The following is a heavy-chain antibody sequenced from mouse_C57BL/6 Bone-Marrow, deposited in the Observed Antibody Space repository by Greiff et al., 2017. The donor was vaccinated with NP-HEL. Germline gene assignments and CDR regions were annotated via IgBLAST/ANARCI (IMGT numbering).Heavy chain of an antibody. D-gene: IGHD1-1*01. J-gene: IGHJ4*01. V-gene: IGHV5-17*01. Sequence: DVKLVESGGGLVKPGGSLKLSCAASGFTFSDYGMHWVRQAPEKGLEWVAYISSGSSTLYYADTVNGRFTISRDNAKNTLFLQMTSLRSEDTAMYYCARPYGSSYYAMDYWGQGTSVTVSS. CDR2: ISSGSSTL. CDR3: ARPYGSSYYAMDY. CDR1: GFTFSDYG.